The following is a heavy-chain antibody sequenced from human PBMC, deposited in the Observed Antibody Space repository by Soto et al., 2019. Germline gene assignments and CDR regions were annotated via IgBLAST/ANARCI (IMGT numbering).Heavy chain of an antibody. V-gene: IGHV3-48*01. J-gene: IGHJ4*02. Sequence: EVQLVESGGGLVQRGGCRRLSCAASGFTFSIYSMNWVRQAPGKGLERVSYISSSSNTIYYADSVKGRFTISRDNAKNSLYLQMNSLRAEDTAVYYCARGYYGDYISDYWGQGTLVTVSS. CDR3: ARGYYGDYISDY. CDR1: GFTFSIYS. D-gene: IGHD4-17*01. CDR2: ISSSSNTI.